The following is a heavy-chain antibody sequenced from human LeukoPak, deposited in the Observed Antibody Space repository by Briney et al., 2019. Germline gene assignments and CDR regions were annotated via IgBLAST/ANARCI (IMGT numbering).Heavy chain of an antibody. CDR2: IRPDSGET. Sequence: ASVKVSCKASGYTFTSHAISWVRQAPGLGLEWMGWIRPDSGETGHTQKFQGRVVITRDNSIDTAYMELRSLTSEDTAIYYCARELSTSVPDYWGQGTLVTVSS. J-gene: IGHJ4*02. CDR1: GYTFTSHA. D-gene: IGHD5/OR15-5a*01. V-gene: IGHV1-8*03. CDR3: ARELSTSVPDY.